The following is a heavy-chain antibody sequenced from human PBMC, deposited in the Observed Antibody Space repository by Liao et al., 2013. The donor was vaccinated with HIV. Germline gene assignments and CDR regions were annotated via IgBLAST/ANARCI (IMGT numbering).Heavy chain of an antibody. J-gene: IGHJ2*01. D-gene: IGHD4-23*01. CDR3: ARGVTPTKLYGGNLPPYFDL. Sequence: QLQLQESGPGLVKPSETLSLTCTVSGGSISSSSYYWGWIRQPPGKGRGVDWEVCIIVGPPTTTRPSRVEPPISVDTSKNQFSLRLSSVTAADTAVYYCARGVTPTKLYGGNLPPYFDLWGRGTLVTVSS. V-gene: IGHV4-39*07. CDR2: CIIVGPP. CDR1: GGSISSSSYY.